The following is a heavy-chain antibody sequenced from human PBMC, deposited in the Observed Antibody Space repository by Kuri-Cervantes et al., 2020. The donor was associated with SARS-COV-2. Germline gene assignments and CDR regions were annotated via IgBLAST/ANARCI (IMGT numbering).Heavy chain of an antibody. CDR2: ISWDGGST. CDR3: AKDSNFYGSGSYLDY. D-gene: IGHD3-10*01. CDR1: GFTLDDYA. Sequence: GESLKISCAASGFTLDDYAMHWVRQAPGKGLEWVSLISWDGGSTYYADSVKGRFTISRDNSKNSLYLQMNSLRAEDTALYYCAKDSNFYGSGSYLDYWGQGTLVTVSS. V-gene: IGHV3-43D*03. J-gene: IGHJ4*02.